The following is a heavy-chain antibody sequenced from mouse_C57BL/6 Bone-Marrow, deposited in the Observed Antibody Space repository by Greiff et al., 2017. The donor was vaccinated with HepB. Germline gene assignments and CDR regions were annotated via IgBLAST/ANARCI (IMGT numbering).Heavy chain of an antibody. CDR2: ISDGGSYT. J-gene: IGHJ1*03. D-gene: IGHD1-1*01. V-gene: IGHV5-4*01. CDR3: ARDLYGSSLDWYFDV. Sequence: EVMLVESGGGLVKPGESLKLSCAASGFTFSSYAMSWVRQTPEKRLEWVATISDGGSYTYYPDNVKGRFTISRDNAKNNLYLQMSHLKSEDTAMYYCARDLYGSSLDWYFDVWGTGTTVTVSS. CDR1: GFTFSSYA.